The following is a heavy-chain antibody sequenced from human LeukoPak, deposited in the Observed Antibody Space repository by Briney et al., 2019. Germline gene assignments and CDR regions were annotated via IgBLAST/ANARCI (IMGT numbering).Heavy chain of an antibody. CDR1: GGSLSGYY. CDR2: INHSGST. V-gene: IGHV4-34*01. CDR3: ARFLITGTFHGIDY. D-gene: IGHD1-20*01. Sequence: PSETLSLTCAVYGGSLSGYYWSWIRQPPGKGLEWIGEINHSGSTNYNPSLKSRVTISVDTSKNQFSLKLSSVTAADTAVYYCARFLITGTFHGIDYWGQGTLVTVSS. J-gene: IGHJ4*02.